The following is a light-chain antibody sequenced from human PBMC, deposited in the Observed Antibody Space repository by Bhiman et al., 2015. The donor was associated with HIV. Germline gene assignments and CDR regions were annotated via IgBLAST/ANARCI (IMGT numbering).Light chain of an antibody. CDR3: SSYSSSASWV. CDR1: SSDVGGYNY. V-gene: IGLV2-14*03. Sequence: QSALTQPASVSGSPGQSITISCTGTSSDVGGYNYVSWYQQHPGKAPKLMIYDVSNRPSGVSNRFSGSKSGNTASLTISGLQAEDEAVYYCSSYSSSASWVFGGGTHLTVL. J-gene: IGLJ3*02. CDR2: DVS.